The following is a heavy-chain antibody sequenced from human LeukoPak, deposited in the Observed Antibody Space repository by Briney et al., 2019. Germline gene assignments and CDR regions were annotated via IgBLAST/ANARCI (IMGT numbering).Heavy chain of an antibody. J-gene: IGHJ4*02. CDR2: IKLDGSEK. CDR1: GFTFGKYW. CDR3: ARDQYDTWSRRGNFDS. V-gene: IGHV3-7*03. D-gene: IGHD3-3*01. Sequence: TGGSLRLSCVASGFTFGKYWMSWVRQAPGKGLEWVANIKLDGSEKNYVDSVKGRFTISRDNTKNSPYLQMNSLRVEDTAVFYCARDQYDTWSRRGNFDSWGQGTLVIVSS.